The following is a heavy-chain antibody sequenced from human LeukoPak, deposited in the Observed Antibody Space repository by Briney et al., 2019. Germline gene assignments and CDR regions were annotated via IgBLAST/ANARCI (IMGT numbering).Heavy chain of an antibody. CDR2: IKQDGSER. V-gene: IGHV3-7*01. Sequence: GGSLRLSCAASGFTFSSYWMNWVRQAPGKGLEWVANIKQDGSERNYVDSVKGRFTISRDNAKNSLYLQMNSLRAEDTAVYYCMVTTRSGPFDYWGQGTLVTVSS. J-gene: IGHJ4*02. CDR3: MVTTRSGPFDY. D-gene: IGHD4-17*01. CDR1: GFTFSSYW.